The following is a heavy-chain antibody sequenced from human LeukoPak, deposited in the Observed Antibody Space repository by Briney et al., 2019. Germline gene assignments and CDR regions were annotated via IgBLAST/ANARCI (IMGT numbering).Heavy chain of an antibody. J-gene: IGHJ4*02. CDR2: ISYDGSNK. Sequence: GGSLRLSCAASGFTFSSYGMHWVRQAPGKGLEWVAVISYDGSNKYYADSVKGRFTISRDNSKNTLYLQMNSLRAEDTAVYYCARASRNRNLVRGVIIVDQVSFDYWGQGTLVTVSS. CDR1: GFTFSSYG. CDR3: ARASRNRNLVRGVIIVDQVSFDY. D-gene: IGHD3-10*01. V-gene: IGHV3-30*03.